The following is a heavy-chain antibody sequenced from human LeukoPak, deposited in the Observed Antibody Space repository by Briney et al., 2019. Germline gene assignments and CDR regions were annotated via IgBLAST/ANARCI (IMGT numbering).Heavy chain of an antibody. CDR2: VNPKSGGT. D-gene: IGHD3-10*01. CDR3: ARAAWFGELAGFDY. V-gene: IGHV1-2*02. J-gene: IGHJ4*02. Sequence: PSVKVSCQASAHSFTDYYIHWVRQAPGQGLEWMGWVNPKSGGTKYAQEFQGRVTMTRDTSISTAYMELSRLRSDDTAVYYCARAAWFGELAGFDYWGQGTLVTVSS. CDR1: AHSFTDYY.